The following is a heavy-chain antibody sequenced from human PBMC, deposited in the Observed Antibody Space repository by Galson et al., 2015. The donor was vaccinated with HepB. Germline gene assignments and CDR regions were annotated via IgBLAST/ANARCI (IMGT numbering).Heavy chain of an antibody. J-gene: IGHJ6*02. D-gene: IGHD6-13*01. CDR3: ARGASSSSRNGMDV. V-gene: IGHV4-39*01. CDR2: IYYSGST. CDR1: GGSISSSSYY. Sequence: ETLSLTCTVSGGSISSSSYYWGWIRQPPGKGLEWIGSIYYSGSTYYNPSLKSRVTISVDTSRNQFSLKLSSVTAADTAVYYCARGASSSSRNGMDVWGQGTTVTVSS.